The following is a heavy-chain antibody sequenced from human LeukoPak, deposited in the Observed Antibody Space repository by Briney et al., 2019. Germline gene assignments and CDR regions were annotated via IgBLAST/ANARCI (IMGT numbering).Heavy chain of an antibody. V-gene: IGHV4-4*09. D-gene: IGHD5-18*01. CDR1: GGSISSYY. J-gene: IGHJ6*02. Sequence: PSETLSLTCTVSGGSISSYYWSWIRQPPGKGLEWIGYIYTSGSTNYNPSPKSRVTISVDTSKNQFSLKLSSVTAADTAVYYCAREDTAMVIRVRSGMDVWGQGTTVTVSS. CDR2: IYTSGST. CDR3: AREDTAMVIRVRSGMDV.